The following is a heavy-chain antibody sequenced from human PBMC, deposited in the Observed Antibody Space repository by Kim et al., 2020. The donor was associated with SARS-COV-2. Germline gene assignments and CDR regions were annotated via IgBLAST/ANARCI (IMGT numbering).Heavy chain of an antibody. D-gene: IGHD3-3*01. Sequence: ASVKVSCKASGYTFTAYYIHWVRQAPGQGLEWMGRINPHSGGTNFAQKFQGRVTMTRDTSISPAYMELSRLTSDDTAVYYCARDYISIFGGVIFDYYYMDVWGKGTTVTVSS. CDR2: INPHSGGT. V-gene: IGHV1-2*06. J-gene: IGHJ6*03. CDR3: ARDYISIFGGVIFDYYYMDV. CDR1: GYTFTAYY.